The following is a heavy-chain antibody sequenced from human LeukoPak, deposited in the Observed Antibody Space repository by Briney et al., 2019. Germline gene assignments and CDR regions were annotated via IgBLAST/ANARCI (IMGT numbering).Heavy chain of an antibody. CDR1: GYTFTSYA. CDR3: ASGQQLDRAYH. J-gene: IGHJ5*02. Sequence: ASVKVSCKASGYTFTSYAMNWVRQAPGQGLEWMGWINPNTGNPTYAQGFTGRFVFSLDTSVSTAYLQISSLKAEDTAVYYCASGQQLDRAYHWGQGTLVTVSS. CDR2: INPNTGNP. V-gene: IGHV7-4-1*02. D-gene: IGHD6-13*01.